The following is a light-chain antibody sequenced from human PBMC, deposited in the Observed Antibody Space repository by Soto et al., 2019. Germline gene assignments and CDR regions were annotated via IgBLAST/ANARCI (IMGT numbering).Light chain of an antibody. V-gene: IGLV2-14*01. CDR1: SSDVGGYNY. J-gene: IGLJ2*01. CDR3: SSYTSSSTGHFVG. Sequence: QSVLTQPASVSGSPGQSITISCTGTSSDVGGYNYVSWYQQHPGKAPKLMIYDVSNRPSGVSNRFSGSKSGNTASRTISGLQAEDEADYYCSSYTSSSTGHFVGFGGGTQLPVL. CDR2: DVS.